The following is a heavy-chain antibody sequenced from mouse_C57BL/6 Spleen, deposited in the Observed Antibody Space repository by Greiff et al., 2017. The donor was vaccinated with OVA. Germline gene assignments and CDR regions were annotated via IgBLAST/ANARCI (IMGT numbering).Heavy chain of an antibody. CDR3: ARSYYDYDEGYYYAMDY. CDR2: ISSGSSSI. V-gene: IGHV5-17*01. Sequence: EVKLVESGGGLVKPGGSLKLSCAASGFTFSDYGMHWVRQAPEKGLEWVAYISSGSSSIYYADTVKGRFTISRDNAKNSLFLKMTSLRSEDTAMYYCARSYYDYDEGYYYAMDYWGQGTSVTVSS. D-gene: IGHD2-4*01. CDR1: GFTFSDYG. J-gene: IGHJ4*01.